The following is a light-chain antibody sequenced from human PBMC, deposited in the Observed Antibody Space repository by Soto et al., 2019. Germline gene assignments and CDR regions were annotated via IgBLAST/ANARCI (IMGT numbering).Light chain of an antibody. Sequence: EKVMTQSPATLSMSPGVSATLSCRASQSVGSFLAWDQQKPGQAPRLLIYGASTRATGIPARFSGSGSGTEFTLTISSLQSEDFAVYYCQQYTNWPSWTFGQGTKVE. CDR3: QQYTNWPSWT. V-gene: IGKV3-15*01. CDR1: QSVGSF. CDR2: GAS. J-gene: IGKJ1*01.